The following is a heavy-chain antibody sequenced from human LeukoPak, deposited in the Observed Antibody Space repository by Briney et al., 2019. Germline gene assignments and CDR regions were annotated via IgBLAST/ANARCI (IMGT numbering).Heavy chain of an antibody. V-gene: IGHV1-18*01. J-gene: IGHJ4*02. CDR3: ARDCIGCHGFDH. Sequence: ASVKVSCKASCYTFTNYGISWVRQAPGQGLEWMGWVSAYADNTNYVQKVQGRVTMTTDTSTSTAYMELRSLRSDDTAVYYCARDCIGCHGFDHWGQGTLVTVSS. CDR2: VSAYADNT. D-gene: IGHD2-15*01. CDR1: CYTFTNYG.